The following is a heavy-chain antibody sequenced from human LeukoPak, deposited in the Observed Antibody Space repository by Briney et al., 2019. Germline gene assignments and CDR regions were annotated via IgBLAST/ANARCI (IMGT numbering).Heavy chain of an antibody. CDR1: GGSISSSDYY. CDR3: ASHRRYSTGSEEFDY. Sequence: PSETLSLTCTVSGGSISSSDYYGAWIRQPPGKGLEWIGSIYYSGNTYYNPSLKSRVTISVDTSKDQFSLRLSSVTAADTAVYYCASHRRYSTGSEEFDYWGQGTLVTVSS. J-gene: IGHJ4*02. D-gene: IGHD6-19*01. CDR2: IYYSGNT. V-gene: IGHV4-39*01.